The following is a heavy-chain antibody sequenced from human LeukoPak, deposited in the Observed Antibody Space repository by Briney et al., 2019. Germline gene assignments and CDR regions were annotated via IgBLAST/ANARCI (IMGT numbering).Heavy chain of an antibody. Sequence: PGGSLRLSCAASGFTFSSYEMNWVRQAPGKGLEWVSYISSSGSTIYYADSVKGRFTISRDNSKNTLYLQMSSLRAEDTAVYYCATAGGQLIHGFGYFEYWGQGTLVTVSS. V-gene: IGHV3-48*03. J-gene: IGHJ4*02. CDR3: ATAGGQLIHGFGYFEY. D-gene: IGHD1-1*01. CDR2: ISSSGSTI. CDR1: GFTFSSYE.